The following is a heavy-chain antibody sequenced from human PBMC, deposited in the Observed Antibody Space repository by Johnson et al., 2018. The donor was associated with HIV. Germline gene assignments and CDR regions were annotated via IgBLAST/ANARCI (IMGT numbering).Heavy chain of an antibody. Sequence: QVQLVESGGDLVKPGGSLRLSCAASGFTFSSYGMHWVRQAPGKGLEWVAVISYDGSNKYYGDSLRGRFTISRDNSKNTLYLQMNSLRAEDTAVYYCASHVGSSVGSAFDIWGQGTMVTVSS. CDR3: ASHVGSSVGSAFDI. D-gene: IGHD6-6*01. V-gene: IGHV3-30*03. CDR1: GFTFSSYG. CDR2: ISYDGSNK. J-gene: IGHJ3*02.